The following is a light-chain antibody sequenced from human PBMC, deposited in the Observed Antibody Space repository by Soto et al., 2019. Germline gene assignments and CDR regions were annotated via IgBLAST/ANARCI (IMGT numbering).Light chain of an antibody. CDR2: KAS. J-gene: IGKJ2*01. CDR3: QQYTSYPYT. V-gene: IGKV1-5*03. CDR1: QSISSW. Sequence: DIQMTQSPSTLSASVGDRVTTTCRASQSISSWLAWYQQKPGKAPKLLIYKASSLESGVTSRFSGSGSGTAFTLTISSLQPDDFATYYCQQYTSYPYTFGQGTKLEIK.